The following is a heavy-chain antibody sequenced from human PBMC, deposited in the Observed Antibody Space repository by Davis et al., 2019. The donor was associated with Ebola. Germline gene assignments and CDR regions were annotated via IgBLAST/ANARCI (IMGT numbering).Heavy chain of an antibody. Sequence: ASVKVSCKASGYTFTGYYIHWVRQAPGQGLEWMGWINPNSGGTNYPQKFQGRVTMTRDTSISTAYMELSSLRSEDTAVYYCAREGYRGYAFGFDYWGQGTLVTVSS. CDR1: GYTFTGYY. J-gene: IGHJ4*02. V-gene: IGHV1-2*02. D-gene: IGHD5-12*01. CDR2: INPNSGGT. CDR3: AREGYRGYAFGFDY.